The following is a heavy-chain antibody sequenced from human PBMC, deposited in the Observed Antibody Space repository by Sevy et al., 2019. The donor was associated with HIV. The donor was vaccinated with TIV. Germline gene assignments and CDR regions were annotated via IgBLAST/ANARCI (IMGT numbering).Heavy chain of an antibody. V-gene: IGHV1-2*02. CDR3: GREGYDFWTGPVDYDYGMDV. CDR2: INPKSGAT. J-gene: IGHJ6*02. CDR1: GYTFSDSGYY. D-gene: IGHD3-3*01. Sequence: ASVKVSCKASGYTFSDSGYYVHWVRQAPGQGLEWMGWINPKSGATNYGQKFQGRFTMTRDTSVSTANMELNRLTSDDTAVYYCGREGYDFWTGPVDYDYGMDVWGQGTTVTVSS.